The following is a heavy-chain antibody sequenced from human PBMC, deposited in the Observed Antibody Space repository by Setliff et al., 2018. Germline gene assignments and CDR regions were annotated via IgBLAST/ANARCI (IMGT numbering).Heavy chain of an antibody. V-gene: IGHV4-61*02. CDR1: GGSLNSGSYY. CDR3: RFWSGYYKNDY. J-gene: IGHJ4*02. Sequence: SETLSLTCAVSGGSLNSGSYYWSWIRQSTERGLEWLGRLHTSGSTTYNPALNSRVTISVDTSTNQFSLRLSSVTAADTAVYYCRFWSGYYKNDYWGQGTVVTVSS. D-gene: IGHD3-3*01. CDR2: LHTSGST.